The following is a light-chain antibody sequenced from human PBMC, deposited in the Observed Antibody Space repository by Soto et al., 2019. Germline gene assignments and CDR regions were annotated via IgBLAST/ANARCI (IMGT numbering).Light chain of an antibody. Sequence: SPGERATLSCRASQSVSTKLAWYQQKPGQAPRLLIHGASTRATGIPARFSGSGSGTEFTLTISGLQSEDFAVYYCQQYNIWPRTFGQGTKV. CDR1: QSVSTK. J-gene: IGKJ1*01. CDR2: GAS. CDR3: QQYNIWPRT. V-gene: IGKV3-15*01.